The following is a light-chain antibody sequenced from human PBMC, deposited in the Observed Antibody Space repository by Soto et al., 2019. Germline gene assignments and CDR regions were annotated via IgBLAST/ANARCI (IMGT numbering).Light chain of an antibody. CDR3: QQRSNWPIT. CDR1: QTIDNT. J-gene: IGKJ5*01. Sequence: EIVMTQSPATLSLSPGERATLSCRASQTIDNTLAWYQRKPSQAPRLLIYDASNRATGIPARFSGSGSGTDFTLTISSLEPEDFAVYYCQQRSNWPITFGQGTRLEIK. CDR2: DAS. V-gene: IGKV3-11*01.